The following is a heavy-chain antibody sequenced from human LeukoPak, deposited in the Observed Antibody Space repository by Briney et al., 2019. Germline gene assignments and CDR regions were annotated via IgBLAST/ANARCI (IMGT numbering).Heavy chain of an antibody. CDR1: GYTFSNYW. CDR2: IKEEGSEK. J-gene: IGHJ4*01. Sequence: GGSLRLSCVASGYTFSNYWMTWVREAPGKGRGWVANIKEEGSEKNYADSVKGRFTISRDNAQNSLYLQMYSLRGEDTAVYYCARARYSDFWGQGTLVTVSS. CDR3: ARARYSDF. V-gene: IGHV3-7*01.